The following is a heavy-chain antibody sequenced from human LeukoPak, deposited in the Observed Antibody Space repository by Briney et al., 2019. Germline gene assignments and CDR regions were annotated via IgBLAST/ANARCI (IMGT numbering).Heavy chain of an antibody. CDR3: ARQTGPFDT. D-gene: IGHD1-1*01. Sequence: SETLSLTCAVYGGSFSGYYWNWIRQPPGKGLEWIGEINQSGGTNYNPSLKSRVTISVDTSKNQFSLKLSSVTAADTAVYYCARQTGPFDTWGQGTLVTVSS. CDR1: GGSFSGYY. CDR2: INQSGGT. J-gene: IGHJ5*02. V-gene: IGHV4-34*01.